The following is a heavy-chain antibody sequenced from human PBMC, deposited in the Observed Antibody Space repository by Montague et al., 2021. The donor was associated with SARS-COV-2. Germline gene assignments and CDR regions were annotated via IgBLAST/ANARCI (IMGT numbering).Heavy chain of an antibody. CDR2: VHSGGSSK. Sequence: SLRLSCATSGFAFSKLAMHWVRQAPGTGLEWVAVVHSGGSSKDYADSVKGRFTISRDNSKNIVSLQMNTLRAEDTAVYFCAKDQLSGVGYGLDVWGQGTTVIVSS. J-gene: IGHJ6*02. CDR3: AKDQLSGVGYGLDV. D-gene: IGHD7-27*01. V-gene: IGHV3-23*03. CDR1: GFAFSKLA.